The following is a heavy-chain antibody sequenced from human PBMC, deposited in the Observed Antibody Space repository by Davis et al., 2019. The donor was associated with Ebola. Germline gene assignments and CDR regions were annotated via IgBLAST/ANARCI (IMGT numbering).Heavy chain of an antibody. D-gene: IGHD6-13*01. Sequence: GGSLRLSCAASGFTFSSYGMHWVRQAPGKGLEWVAVISYDGSNKYYADSVKGRFTNSRDNSKKPLYLQMNSLRAEDTAEDYCAKAAGRHYYYGMDVWGQGTTVTVSS. CDR1: GFTFSSYG. CDR3: AKAAGRHYYYGMDV. CDR2: ISYDGSNK. J-gene: IGHJ6*02. V-gene: IGHV3-30*18.